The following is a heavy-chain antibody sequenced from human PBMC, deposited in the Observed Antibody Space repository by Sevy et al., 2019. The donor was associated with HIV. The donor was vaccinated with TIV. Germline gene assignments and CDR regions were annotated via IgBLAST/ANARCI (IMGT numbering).Heavy chain of an antibody. V-gene: IGHV3-30*03. J-gene: IGHJ4*02. Sequence: GGSLRLSCAASGFTFHDYAMHWVRQAPGTGLEWLSYISYDERDIYYLDSVRGRLSVSGANSKQTLFLQMDSLGPDDTAIYYCARRDVNHQFLLDYWGQGILVTVSS. D-gene: IGHD2-21*01. CDR1: GFTFHDYA. CDR2: ISYDERDI. CDR3: ARRDVNHQFLLDY.